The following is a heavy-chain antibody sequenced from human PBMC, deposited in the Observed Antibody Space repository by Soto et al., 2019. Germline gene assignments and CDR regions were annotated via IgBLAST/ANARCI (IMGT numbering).Heavy chain of an antibody. CDR1: GFTFSSYA. J-gene: IGHJ4*02. CDR3: ARDFPPHVDTAFKYYFDY. V-gene: IGHV3-30-3*01. D-gene: IGHD5-18*01. CDR2: ISYDGSNK. Sequence: GGSLRLSCAASGFTFSSYAMHWVRQAPGKGLEWVAVISYDGSNKYYADSVKGRFTISRDNSKNTLYLQMNSLRAEDTAVYYCARDFPPHVDTAFKYYFDYWGQGTLVTVSS.